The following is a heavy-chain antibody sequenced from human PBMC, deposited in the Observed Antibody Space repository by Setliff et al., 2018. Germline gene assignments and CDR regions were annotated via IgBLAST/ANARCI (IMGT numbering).Heavy chain of an antibody. D-gene: IGHD2-15*01. CDR1: GYTFTGYY. V-gene: IGHV1-2*02. J-gene: IGHJ5*02. CDR2: TNPNSGGT. Sequence: ASVKVSCKASGYTFTGYYMHWVRQAPGQGLEWMGWTNPNSGGTNYAQKFQGRVTMTSDSSISTAYMELSSLRSEDTAVYYCARESVAATYNWFDPWGQGTLGTVS. CDR3: ARESVAATYNWFDP.